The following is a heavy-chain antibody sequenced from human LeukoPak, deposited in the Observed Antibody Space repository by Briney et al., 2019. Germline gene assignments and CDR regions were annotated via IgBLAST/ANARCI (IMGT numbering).Heavy chain of an antibody. CDR1: GYSFTTYW. J-gene: IGHJ6*03. Sequence: GESLKISCQASGYSFTTYWIGWVRQMPGKGLEWMGIIYPADSTAHYSPSFQGQVTISVDKSINTAYLQWSRLKASDTAMYYCARAVDSSGWISYYYYYMDVWGKGTTVTVSS. D-gene: IGHD6-19*01. CDR3: ARAVDSSGWISYYYYYMDV. CDR2: IYPADSTA. V-gene: IGHV5-51*01.